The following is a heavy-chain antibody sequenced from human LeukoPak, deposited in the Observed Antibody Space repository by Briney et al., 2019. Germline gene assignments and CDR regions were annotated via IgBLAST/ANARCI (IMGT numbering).Heavy chain of an antibody. J-gene: IGHJ6*02. D-gene: IGHD3-16*01. Sequence: GGSLRLSCAASGFTFDDYGMSWVRQAPGKGLEWVSGINWNGGSTGYADSVKGRFTISRDNAKNSLYLQMNSLRAEDTAVYYCARAYRDYVWGSLAYYYYGMDVWGQGTTVTVSS. CDR1: GFTFDDYG. CDR3: ARAYRDYVWGSLAYYYYGMDV. CDR2: INWNGGST. V-gene: IGHV3-20*04.